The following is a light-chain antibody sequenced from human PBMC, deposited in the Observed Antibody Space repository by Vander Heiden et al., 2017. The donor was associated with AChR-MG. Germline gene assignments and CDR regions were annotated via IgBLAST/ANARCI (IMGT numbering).Light chain of an antibody. V-gene: IGKV1-39*01. CDR3: QQSDSTPRT. CDR1: QSISSY. J-gene: IGKJ2*01. CDR2: AAS. Sequence: DIQMTQSPSSLSASVGDRVTITCRASQSISSYVNWYQQKPVKAPKLLIYAASSFQSRVPSRFSGSGSGTDFTLTISSLQPEDFATYYCQQSDSTPRTFGPGTELEIK.